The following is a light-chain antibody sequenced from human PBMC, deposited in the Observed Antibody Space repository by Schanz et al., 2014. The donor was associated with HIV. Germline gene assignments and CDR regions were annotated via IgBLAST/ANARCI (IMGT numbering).Light chain of an antibody. Sequence: DIQMTQSPSTLSASVGDRVTITCRASQSIGNSLAWFQLKPGRAPKLLIYSASRLQTGVPSTFSGTGSGTEFTLTISSLQADDFATYYCQQYNSYSRTFGQGTKVEIK. CDR2: SAS. CDR1: QSIGNS. V-gene: IGKV1-5*03. CDR3: QQYNSYSRT. J-gene: IGKJ1*01.